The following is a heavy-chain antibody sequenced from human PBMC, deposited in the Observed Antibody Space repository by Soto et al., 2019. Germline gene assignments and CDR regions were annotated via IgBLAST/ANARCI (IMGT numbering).Heavy chain of an antibody. CDR2: INHSGST. J-gene: IGHJ6*03. CDR3: ARGEAYDFWSGYYYYYYYYMDV. V-gene: IGHV4-34*01. D-gene: IGHD3-3*01. Sequence: PSETLSLTCAVYGGSFSGYYWSWIRQPPGKGLEWIGEINHSGSTNYNPSLKSRVTISVDTSKNQFSLKLSSVTAADTAVYYCARGEAYDFWSGYYYYYYYYMDVWGKGTTVTVSS. CDR1: GGSFSGYY.